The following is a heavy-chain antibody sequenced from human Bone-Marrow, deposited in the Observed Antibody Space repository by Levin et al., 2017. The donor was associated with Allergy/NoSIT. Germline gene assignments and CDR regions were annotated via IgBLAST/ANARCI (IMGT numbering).Heavy chain of an antibody. J-gene: IGHJ4*01. D-gene: IGHD3-9*01. CDR2: IYYNGDT. CDR1: GASISSNSYY. CDR3: ARNMVGYYDSSVVGAASTEYYFDY. Sequence: SETLSLTCTVSGASISSNSYYWGWIRQTPGKGLEWLGSIYYNGDTYYNPSLKSRLAISLDTSKKQFSLRLSSVTAADTAAYYFARNMVGYYDSSVVGAASTEYYFDYWGQGTLVTVSS. V-gene: IGHV4-39*07.